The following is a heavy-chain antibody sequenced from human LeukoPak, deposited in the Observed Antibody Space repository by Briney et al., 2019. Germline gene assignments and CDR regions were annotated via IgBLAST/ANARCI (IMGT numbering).Heavy chain of an antibody. V-gene: IGHV4-59*06. D-gene: IGHD6-6*01. CDR2: IYYSGST. Sequence: SETLSLTCTVSGGSISSYYWSWIRQPPGKGLEWIGYIYYSGSTYYNPSLKSRVTISVDTSKNQFSLKLSSVTAADTAVYYCASEKSSSSQFDYWGQGTLVTVSS. J-gene: IGHJ4*02. CDR1: GGSISSYY. CDR3: ASEKSSSSQFDY.